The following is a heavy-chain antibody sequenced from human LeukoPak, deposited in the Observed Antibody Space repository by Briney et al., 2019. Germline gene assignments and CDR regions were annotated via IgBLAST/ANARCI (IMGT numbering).Heavy chain of an antibody. J-gene: IGHJ6*02. CDR3: ARDSSHGAGSSSYGMDV. Sequence: QPGGSLRLSCAASEFMFSRYRMHWVRQAPGKGLEWVAVVWSGRNKKNYGDSVKGRFTISRDNSKNTLYLQMNSLRAEDTAVYYCARDSSHGAGSSSYGMDVWGQGTTVTVSS. V-gene: IGHV3-33*08. CDR1: EFMFSRYR. CDR2: VWSGRNKK. D-gene: IGHD3-10*01.